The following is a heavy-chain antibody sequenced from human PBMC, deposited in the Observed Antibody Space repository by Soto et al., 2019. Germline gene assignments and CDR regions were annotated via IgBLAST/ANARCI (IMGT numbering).Heavy chain of an antibody. J-gene: IGHJ6*02. Sequence: QVQLVESGGGVVQPGGSLRLSCATSGFTFSDYAMHWVRQAPGQGLEWVAAISFDGSNTYYADSLTGRFTISRDPSKNTLDLDMNSLRTEDTAVYYCAKIRMVTAMFQMDVWGLGTTVIVSS. CDR3: AKIRMVTAMFQMDV. D-gene: IGHD2-21*02. CDR2: ISFDGSNT. V-gene: IGHV3-30*18. CDR1: GFTFSDYA.